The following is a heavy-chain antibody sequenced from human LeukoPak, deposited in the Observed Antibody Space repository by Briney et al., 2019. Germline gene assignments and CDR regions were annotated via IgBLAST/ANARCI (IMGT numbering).Heavy chain of an antibody. CDR3: TRTIRGHDFWSGYYWYMDV. J-gene: IGHJ6*03. Sequence: GGSLRLSCTASGFTFGDYAMRWVRQAPGKGLEWVGLIRSKVYGGTTEYAAAVKGRFTISRDDSKSIAYLQMNSLKTEDTAVYYCTRTIRGHDFWSGYYWYMDVWGKGTTVTVSS. CDR2: IRSKVYGGTT. D-gene: IGHD3-3*01. CDR1: GFTFGDYA. V-gene: IGHV3-49*04.